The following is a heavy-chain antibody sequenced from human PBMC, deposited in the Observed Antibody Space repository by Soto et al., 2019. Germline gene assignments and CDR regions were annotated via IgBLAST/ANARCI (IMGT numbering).Heavy chain of an antibody. J-gene: IGHJ4*02. CDR2: IYYNGGT. CDR3: ARDGGQGRGVIGHY. CDR1: GDAVNSENSY. V-gene: IGHV4-61*01. D-gene: IGHD3-16*02. Sequence: SETLSLTCTVSGDAVNSENSYFNCIRQSPGKGPEWIGYIYYNGGTNYNPSLKSRATILLDTSTNQFSLTLTSVTAADTAVYYCARDGGQGRGVIGHYWGRGILVTVSS.